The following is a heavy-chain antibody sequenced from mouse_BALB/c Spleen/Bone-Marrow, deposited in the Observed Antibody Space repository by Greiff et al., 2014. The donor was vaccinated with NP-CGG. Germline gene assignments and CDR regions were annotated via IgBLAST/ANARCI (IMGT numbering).Heavy chain of an antibody. D-gene: IGHD2-1*01. CDR2: IRNKANGYTT. V-gene: IGHV7-3*02. CDR3: ARDKNYGSYWYFDV. J-gene: IGHJ1*01. Sequence: ESGGGSVQPGGSLRLSCATSGFTFTDYYMSWVRQPPGKALEWLGFIRNKANGYTTEYSASVKGRFTISRDNSQSILYLQMNTLRAEDSATYYCARDKNYGSYWYFDVWGAGTTVTVSS. CDR1: GFTFTDYY.